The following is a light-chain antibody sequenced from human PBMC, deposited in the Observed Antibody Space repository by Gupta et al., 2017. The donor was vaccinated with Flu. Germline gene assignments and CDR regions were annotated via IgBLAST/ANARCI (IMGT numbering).Light chain of an antibody. J-gene: IGLJ1*01. CDR3: QSDDSSNHYV. CDR1: SGSIASNH. V-gene: IGLV6-57*01. Sequence: GKTVTISCTRSSGSIASNHVQWYQQRPGSSPTTVINKSPAGVPDRFSGSIDISSNAATLTISGLKTEDEADYYCQSDDSSNHYVFGTGTKVTVL.